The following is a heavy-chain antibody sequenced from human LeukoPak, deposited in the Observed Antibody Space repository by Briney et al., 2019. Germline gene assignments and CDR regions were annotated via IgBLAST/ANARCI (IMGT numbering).Heavy chain of an antibody. CDR2: ISSSSSTI. Sequence: GGSLRLSCAASGFTFSSYSMNWVRQAPGKGLEWVSYISSSSSTIYYADSVKGRFTISRDNAKNSLYLQMNSLRAEDTAVYYCARGRSRSFAYYYYMDVWGKGTTVTVSS. CDR1: GFTFSSYS. V-gene: IGHV3-48*01. D-gene: IGHD5-24*01. J-gene: IGHJ6*03. CDR3: ARGRSRSFAYYYYMDV.